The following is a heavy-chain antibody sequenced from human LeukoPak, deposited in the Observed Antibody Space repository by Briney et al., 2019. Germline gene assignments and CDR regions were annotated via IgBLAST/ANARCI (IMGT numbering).Heavy chain of an antibody. J-gene: IGHJ3*02. Sequence: ASETLSLTCTVSGGSISSGNFYWNWIRQPPGKGLEWIGYISYSGNTYYNPSLKSRLTISVDTSKNQFSLKLSSVTAADTAVYYCASLPWRIESNDSGTGLTGWYAFDIWGQGTVVTVSS. CDR2: ISYSGNT. CDR3: ASLPWRIESNDSGTGLTGWYAFDI. V-gene: IGHV4-30-4*01. CDR1: GGSISSGNFY. D-gene: IGHD3-10*01.